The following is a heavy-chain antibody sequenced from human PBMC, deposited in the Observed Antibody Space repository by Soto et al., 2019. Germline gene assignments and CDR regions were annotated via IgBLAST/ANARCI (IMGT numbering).Heavy chain of an antibody. J-gene: IGHJ5*02. CDR1: GYTFTSYG. D-gene: IGHD2-2*03. CDR2: ISAYNGNT. V-gene: IGHV1-18*01. CDR3: ARDGYGYCSSTSCSHWFDP. Sequence: QVQLVQSGAEVKKPGASVKVSCKASGYTFTSYGISWVRQAPGQGLEWMGWISAYNGNTNYAQKLQGRVTMTTDTTTSTAYMELRSLRSDDTAMYSCARDGYGYCSSTSCSHWFDPWGQGTLVTVSS.